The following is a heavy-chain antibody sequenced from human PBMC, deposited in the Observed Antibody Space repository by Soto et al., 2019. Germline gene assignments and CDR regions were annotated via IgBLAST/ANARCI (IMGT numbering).Heavy chain of an antibody. CDR1: GYTFTSYG. J-gene: IGHJ5*02. D-gene: IGHD3-22*01. CDR2: ISAYNGNT. CDR3: ARDKYSSGFSEFDP. Sequence: ASVKVSCRASGYTFTSYGISWVRQAPGQGLEWMGWISAYNGNTNYAQKLQGRVTMTTDTSTSTAYMELRSLRSDDTAVYYCARDKYSSGFSEFDPWGQGTLVTVSS. V-gene: IGHV1-18*01.